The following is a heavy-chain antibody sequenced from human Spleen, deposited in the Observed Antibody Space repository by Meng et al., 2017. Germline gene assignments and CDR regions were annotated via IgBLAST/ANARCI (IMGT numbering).Heavy chain of an antibody. J-gene: IGHJ4*02. D-gene: IGHD1-26*01. CDR2: TYYRSKWYN. CDR1: GDSVSSTSVA. CDR3: ARESSGSPFDY. V-gene: IGHV6-1*01. Sequence: SQTLSLTCVISGDSVSSTSVAWNWVRQSPSRGLEWLGRTYYRSKWYNDYAVSVRGRISINPDTSKNQYSLQLNSVTPEDTAEYYCARESSGSPFDYWGQGTLVTVSS.